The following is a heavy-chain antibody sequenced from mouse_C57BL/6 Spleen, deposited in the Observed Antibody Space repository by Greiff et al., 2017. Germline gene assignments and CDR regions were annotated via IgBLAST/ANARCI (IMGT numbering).Heavy chain of an antibody. D-gene: IGHD1-1*01. J-gene: IGHJ4*01. V-gene: IGHV1-82*01. CDR1: GYAFSSSW. Sequence: VQLQQSGPELVKPGASVKISCKASGYAFSSSWMNWVKQRPGKGLEWIGRIYPGDGDTNYNGKFKGKATLTADKSSSTAYMPLSSLTSEDSAVYFCARDYYGSYAMDYWGQGTSVTVSS. CDR2: IYPGDGDT. CDR3: ARDYYGSYAMDY.